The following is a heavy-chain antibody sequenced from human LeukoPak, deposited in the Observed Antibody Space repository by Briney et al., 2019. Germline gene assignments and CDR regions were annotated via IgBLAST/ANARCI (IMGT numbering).Heavy chain of an antibody. J-gene: IGHJ4*02. CDR3: AKDRSMGWSGYGGY. CDR1: GFTFSSYA. D-gene: IGHD3-3*01. Sequence: GGSLRLSCAASGFTFSSYAMSWVRQAPGKGLEWVSAISGSGGSTYYADSVKGRFAISRDNSKNTLYLQMNSLRAEDTAVYYCAKDRSMGWSGYGGYWGQGTLVTVSS. CDR2: ISGSGGST. V-gene: IGHV3-23*01.